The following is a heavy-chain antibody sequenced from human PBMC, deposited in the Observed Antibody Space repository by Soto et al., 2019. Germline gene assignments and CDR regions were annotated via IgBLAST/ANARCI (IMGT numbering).Heavy chain of an antibody. CDR2: INHSGST. CDR3: ARERRWPLVNWFDP. CDR1: GGSFSGYY. V-gene: IGHV4-34*01. J-gene: IGHJ5*02. Sequence: QVQLQQWGAGLLKPSETLSLTCAVYGGSFSGYYWSWIRQPPGKGLEWIGEINHSGSTNYNPSLKSRVTISVDTSKNQFSLKLSSVTAADTAVHYCARERRWPLVNWFDPWGQGTLVTVSS. D-gene: IGHD2-15*01.